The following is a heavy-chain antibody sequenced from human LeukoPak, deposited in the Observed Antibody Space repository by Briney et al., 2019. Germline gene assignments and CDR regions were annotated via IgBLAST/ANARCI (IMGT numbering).Heavy chain of an antibody. V-gene: IGHV4-39*07. J-gene: IGHJ6*03. CDR2: IYHVGGT. D-gene: IGHD4-11*01. CDR3: ARATEDDYYYYYYMDV. Sequence: SETLSLTCNVSGVSIKTNSDYWAWLRQPPGKGLEWIGSIYHVGGTYYNPSLKSRVTISVDTSKNQFSLKLSSVTAADTAVYYCARATEDDYYYYYYMDVWGKGTTVTVSS. CDR1: GVSIKTNSDY.